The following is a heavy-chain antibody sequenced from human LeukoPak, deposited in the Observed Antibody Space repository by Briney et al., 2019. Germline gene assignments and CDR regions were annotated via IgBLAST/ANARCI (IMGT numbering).Heavy chain of an antibody. CDR1: GGSFSGYY. J-gene: IGHJ1*01. V-gene: IGHV4-34*01. D-gene: IGHD1-26*01. Sequence: SETLSLTCAVYGGSFSGYYWSWIRQPPGKGLEWIGEINHSGSTNYNPSLKSRVTISVDTSKNQFSLKLSSVTAADTAVYYCARGTGRLSGSYRQYFQHCGQGTLVTVSS. CDR3: ARGTGRLSGSYRQYFQH. CDR2: INHSGST.